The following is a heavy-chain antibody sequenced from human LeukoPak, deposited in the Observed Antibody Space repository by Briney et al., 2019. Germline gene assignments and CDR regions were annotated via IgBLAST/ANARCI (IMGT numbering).Heavy chain of an antibody. V-gene: IGHV1-46*01. D-gene: IGHD4-17*01. CDR2: INPSGGST. CDR1: GYTFTSYY. Sequence: ASVKVSCKASGYTFTSYYMHWVRQAPGQGLEWMGIINPSGGSTSYAQKFQGRVTMTRDTSTSTVYMELSSLRSEDTAVYYCARPNRGGDYVGRGWLYYYYGMDVWGQGTTVTVSS. CDR3: ARPNRGGDYVGRGWLYYYYGMDV. J-gene: IGHJ6*02.